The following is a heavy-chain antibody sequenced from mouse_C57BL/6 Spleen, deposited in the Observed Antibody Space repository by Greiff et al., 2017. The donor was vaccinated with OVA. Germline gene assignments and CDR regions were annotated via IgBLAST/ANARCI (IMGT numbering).Heavy chain of an antibody. CDR3: ARELLEGYYAMDY. J-gene: IGHJ4*01. CDR2: IYPRSGNT. D-gene: IGHD1-1*01. V-gene: IGHV1-81*01. Sequence: QVQLQQSGAELVRPGASVKLSCKASGYTFTSYGISWVKQRTGQGLEWIGEIYPRSGNTYYNEKFKGKATLTADKSSSTAYMELRSLTSEDSAVYFCARELLEGYYAMDYWGQGTSVTVSS. CDR1: GYTFTSYG.